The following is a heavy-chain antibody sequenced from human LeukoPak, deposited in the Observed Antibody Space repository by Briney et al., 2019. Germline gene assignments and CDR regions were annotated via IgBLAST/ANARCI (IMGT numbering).Heavy chain of an antibody. CDR1: GFTVSSNY. D-gene: IGHD5/OR15-5a*01. CDR2: IYSGDST. J-gene: IGHJ3*02. Sequence: GGSLRLSCAASGFTVSSNYMSWVRQALGKGLEWVSVIYSGDSTYYADSVKGRFTISRHNSKNTLYLQMNSLRAEDTAVYYCARWSRARRYAFDIWGQGTMVTVSS. V-gene: IGHV3-53*04. CDR3: ARWSRARRYAFDI.